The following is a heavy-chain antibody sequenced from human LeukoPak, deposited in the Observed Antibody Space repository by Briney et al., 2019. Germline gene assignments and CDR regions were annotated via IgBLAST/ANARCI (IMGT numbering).Heavy chain of an antibody. CDR2: IYYSGNT. D-gene: IGHD3-22*01. V-gene: IGHV4-39*01. CDR3: ARQTAYYYDFSY. Sequence: SETLSLTCTVSGGSISSGSYYWGWHGQPPGKGLEWIGTIYYSGNTYYNPSLKSRVTISVDTSKNQFSLMLSSVTAADTAVYYCARQTAYYYDFSYWGQGTLVTVSS. CDR1: GGSISSGSYY. J-gene: IGHJ4*02.